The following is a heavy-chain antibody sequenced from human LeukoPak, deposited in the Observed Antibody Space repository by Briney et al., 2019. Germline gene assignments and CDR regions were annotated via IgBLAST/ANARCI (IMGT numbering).Heavy chain of an antibody. V-gene: IGHV3-30*04. J-gene: IGHJ4*02. CDR2: ISYDGSNK. CDR3: AKDHDSSPEY. D-gene: IGHD3-22*01. Sequence: PGRSLRLSCAASGFTFSTFSMHWVRQAPGKGLGWVAVISYDGSNKYYADSVKGRFTISRDNSKNTLYLQMNSLRAEDTAVYYCAKDHDSSPEYWGQGTLVTVSS. CDR1: GFTFSTFS.